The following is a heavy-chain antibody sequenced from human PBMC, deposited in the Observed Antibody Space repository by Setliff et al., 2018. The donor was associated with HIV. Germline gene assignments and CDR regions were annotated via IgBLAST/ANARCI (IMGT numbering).Heavy chain of an antibody. Sequence: SETLSLTCTVSGGSISSYDWCWTRQPPGKGLEWLGSIFTSGSTNYNPSLKSRVTISMDTSKNQFSLKLSSVTAADTALYYCARHPHYCGDCYSSGGMGPAYYCGQGTLGTVSS. J-gene: IGHJ4*02. V-gene: IGHV4-4*09. D-gene: IGHD2-21*02. CDR3: ARHPHYCGDCYSSGGMGPAYY. CDR1: GGSISSYD. CDR2: IFTSGST.